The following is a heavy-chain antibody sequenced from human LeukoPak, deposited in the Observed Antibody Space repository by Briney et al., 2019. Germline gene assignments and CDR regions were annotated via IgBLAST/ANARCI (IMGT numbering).Heavy chain of an antibody. CDR3: AKALGLSSGYYYDALDI. J-gene: IGHJ3*02. D-gene: IGHD3-22*01. Sequence: GGSLRLSCAASGFTLSSYGMHWVRQAPGKGLEWVAFIRYDGSNKYYADSVKGRFTISRDNSKNTLYMQMNSLRAEDTAVYYCAKALGLSSGYYYDALDIWGQGTMVTVSS. V-gene: IGHV3-30*02. CDR2: IRYDGSNK. CDR1: GFTLSSYG.